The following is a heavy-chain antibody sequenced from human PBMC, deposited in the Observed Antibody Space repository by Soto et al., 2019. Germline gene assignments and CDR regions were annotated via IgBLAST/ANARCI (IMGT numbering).Heavy chain of an antibody. V-gene: IGHV3-7*01. CDR1: GFTFSTYW. CDR3: ARDRGPPRYLYYGMDV. D-gene: IGHD3-10*01. J-gene: IGHJ6*02. Sequence: GGSLRLSCAASGFTFSTYWMSWVRQAPGKGLEWVGNIKQDGSGENYVDSVKGRFTISRDNANHSLYLQMNSLRAEDTAVYYCARDRGPPRYLYYGMDVWRQRTTVTVSS. CDR2: IKQDGSGE.